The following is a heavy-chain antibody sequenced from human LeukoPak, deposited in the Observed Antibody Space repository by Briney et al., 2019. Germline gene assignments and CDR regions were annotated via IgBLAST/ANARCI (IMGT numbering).Heavy chain of an antibody. D-gene: IGHD1-1*01. J-gene: IGHJ3*02. Sequence: PGRSLRLSCAASRFTFSGYGMHWVRQAPGKGLDWVTAIRYDGSETAYADSVKGRFTISRDNSKNTLCLQMSSLRVEDTAIYYCARENWNVAKYVLDIWGQGTMVSVAS. CDR2: IRYDGSET. V-gene: IGHV3-33*01. CDR1: RFTFSGYG. CDR3: ARENWNVAKYVLDI.